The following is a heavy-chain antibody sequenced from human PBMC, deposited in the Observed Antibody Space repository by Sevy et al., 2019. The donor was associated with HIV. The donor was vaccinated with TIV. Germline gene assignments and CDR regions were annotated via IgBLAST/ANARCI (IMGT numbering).Heavy chain of an antibody. Sequence: GGSLRLSCTASGFTLSSYWMSWVRQAPGKGLEWVANIKQDGSEKYYVNSVKGRFTISRDNAKNSLYLQMNSLRAEDTAVYYCAIHGYYYDCSGYLLYYFDYWGQGTLVTVSS. CDR3: AIHGYYYDCSGYLLYYFDY. CDR2: IKQDGSEK. CDR1: GFTLSSYW. J-gene: IGHJ4*02. D-gene: IGHD3-22*01. V-gene: IGHV3-7*01.